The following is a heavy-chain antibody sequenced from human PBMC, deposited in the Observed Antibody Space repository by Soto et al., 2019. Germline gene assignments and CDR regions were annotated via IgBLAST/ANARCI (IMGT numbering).Heavy chain of an antibody. Sequence: GGSMRLSCAAAGFTFSSYCMRWVRQDPGKGLEWVAVISYDGSNKYYADSVKGRFTISRDNSKNTLYLQMNSLRAEDTAVYYCAKGSLGWSPYYYDSSGPFDPWGQGTLVTVSS. D-gene: IGHD3-22*01. CDR1: GFTFSSYC. CDR3: AKGSLGWSPYYYDSSGPFDP. V-gene: IGHV3-30*18. J-gene: IGHJ5*02. CDR2: ISYDGSNK.